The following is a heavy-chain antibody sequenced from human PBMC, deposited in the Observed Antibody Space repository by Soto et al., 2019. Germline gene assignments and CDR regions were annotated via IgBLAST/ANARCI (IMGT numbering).Heavy chain of an antibody. V-gene: IGHV1-2*02. Sequence: QLHLVQSGAVVKKPGASVTVSCSASGYPVTAYYMHWVRQAPGRGLEWMGGINPATGAATYTQTFQGRVTMTRDTYTSTAFMELSGPTSADTAVFYCARGGGAGVAGSAAVDMWGQGTLVTVSS. J-gene: IGHJ3*02. CDR2: INPATGAA. CDR3: ARGGGAGVAGSAAVDM. CDR1: GYPVTAYY. D-gene: IGHD6-19*01.